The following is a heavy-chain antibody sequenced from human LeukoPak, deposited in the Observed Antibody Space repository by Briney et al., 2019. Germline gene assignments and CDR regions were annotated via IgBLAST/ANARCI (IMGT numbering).Heavy chain of an antibody. J-gene: IGHJ4*02. V-gene: IGHV4-39*07. Sequence: SETLSLTCTVSGGSISSSSYYWGWIRQPPGKGLEWIGSIYYSGSTYYNPSLKSRVTISVDTSKNQFSLKLSSVTAADTAVYYCATKTDSSGWYPFDYWGQGTLVTVSS. CDR2: IYYSGST. CDR3: ATKTDSSGWYPFDY. CDR1: GGSISSSSYY. D-gene: IGHD6-19*01.